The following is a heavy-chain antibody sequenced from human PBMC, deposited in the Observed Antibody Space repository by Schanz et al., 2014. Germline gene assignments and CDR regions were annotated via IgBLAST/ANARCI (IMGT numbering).Heavy chain of an antibody. CDR2: INSRSNFI. D-gene: IGHD2-2*01. J-gene: IGHJ4*02. CDR1: RIIFGTYS. Sequence: VELVESGGGLVKPGGSLRLSCTASRIIFGTYSMNWIRQTPTGLEWVSSINSRSNFIYYADSVKGRITISRDNAKNSLFLQKNSLSDEDTAVYCCAKVAPAATYLDSWGLGALVTVSS. CDR3: AKVAPAATYLDS. V-gene: IGHV3-21*04.